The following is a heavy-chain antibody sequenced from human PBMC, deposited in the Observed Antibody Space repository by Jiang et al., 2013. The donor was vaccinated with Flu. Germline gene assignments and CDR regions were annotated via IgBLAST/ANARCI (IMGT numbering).Heavy chain of an antibody. CDR1: GFTFGDYA. Sequence: SCTASGFTFGDYAMSWFRQAPGKGLEWVGFIRSKAYGGTTEYAASVKGRFTISRDDSKSIAYLQMNSLKTEDTAVYYCTRVGATIIKSLSRVFDYWGQGTLVTVSS. D-gene: IGHD5-24*01. CDR3: TRVGATIIKSLSRVFDY. V-gene: IGHV3-49*03. CDR2: IRSKAYGGTT. J-gene: IGHJ4*02.